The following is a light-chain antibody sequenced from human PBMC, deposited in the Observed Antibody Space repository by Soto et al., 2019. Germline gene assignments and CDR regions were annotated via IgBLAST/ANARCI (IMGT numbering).Light chain of an antibody. CDR2: DAS. CDR3: QQRSHWPL. J-gene: IGKJ3*01. Sequence: EIVLTQSPATLSLSPGERATLSCRASQSVSSYLAWYQQKPGQAPRLLIYDASNRATGIPARFSGSGSGTDFTLTISSLEPEDFAVYYCQQRSHWPLFGHGTKVDIK. CDR1: QSVSSY. V-gene: IGKV3-11*01.